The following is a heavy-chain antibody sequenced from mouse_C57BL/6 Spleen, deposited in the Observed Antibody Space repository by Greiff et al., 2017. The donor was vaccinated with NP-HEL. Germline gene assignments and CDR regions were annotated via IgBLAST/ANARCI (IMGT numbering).Heavy chain of an antibody. V-gene: IGHV1-22*01. Sequence: EVKLVESGPELVKPGASVKMSCKASGYTFTDYNMHWVKQSHGKSLEWIGYINPNNGGTSYNQKFKGKATLTVNKSSSTAYMELRSLTSEDSAVYYCAGGYYWYFDVWGTGTTVTVSS. CDR2: INPNNGGT. CDR1: GYTFTDYN. CDR3: AGGYYWYFDV. J-gene: IGHJ1*03. D-gene: IGHD2-2*01.